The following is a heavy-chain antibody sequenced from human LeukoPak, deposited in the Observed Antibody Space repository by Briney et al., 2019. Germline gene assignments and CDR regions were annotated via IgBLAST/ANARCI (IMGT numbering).Heavy chain of an antibody. Sequence: PGGSLRLSCAASGFTFSSYSMNWVRQAPGKGLEWVSAISGSGGSTYYADSVKGRFTISRDNSKNTLYLQMNSLRAEDTAVYYCAKGGLMGQWLGYYYYYYMDVWGKGTTVTVSS. V-gene: IGHV3-23*01. CDR3: AKGGLMGQWLGYYYYYYMDV. CDR1: GFTFSSYS. J-gene: IGHJ6*03. CDR2: ISGSGGST. D-gene: IGHD6-19*01.